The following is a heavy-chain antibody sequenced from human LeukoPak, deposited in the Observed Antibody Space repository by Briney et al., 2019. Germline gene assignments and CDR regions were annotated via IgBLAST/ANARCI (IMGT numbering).Heavy chain of an antibody. CDR1: GFTFSSYA. J-gene: IGHJ3*02. D-gene: IGHD2-21*02. V-gene: IGHV3-23*01. Sequence: GGSLRLSCAASGFTFSSYAMSWVRQAPGKGLEWVSAISGSGGSTYYADSVKGRFTISRDNSKNTLYLQMNSLRAEDTAVYYCAKDDEYCGGDCYSLHDAFDIWGQGTMVTVSS. CDR3: AKDDEYCGGDCYSLHDAFDI. CDR2: ISGSGGST.